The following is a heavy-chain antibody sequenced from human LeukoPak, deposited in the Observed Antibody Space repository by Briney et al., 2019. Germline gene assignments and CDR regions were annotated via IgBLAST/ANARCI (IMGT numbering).Heavy chain of an antibody. V-gene: IGHV3-53*01. CDR2: IYSGGDT. J-gene: IGHJ5*02. D-gene: IGHD3-16*01. CDR3: ARRSSGELPHVFDP. CDR1: GFTVSSNY. Sequence: PGGSLRLSCAASGFTVSSNYMSWVRQTPGKGLEWVSIIYSGGDTYYADSVKGRFTISRDNSKNTLFLQMDSLRVEDTAVYYCARRSSGELPHVFDPWGQGTLVTVSS.